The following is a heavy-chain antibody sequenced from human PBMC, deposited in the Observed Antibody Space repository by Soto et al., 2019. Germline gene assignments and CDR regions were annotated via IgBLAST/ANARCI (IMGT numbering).Heavy chain of an antibody. CDR3: ARVFSSGSGWMYYFDF. V-gene: IGHV4-4*02. D-gene: IGHD6-25*01. CDR1: SGSISTGNW. J-gene: IGHJ4*02. Sequence: QVELQESGPRLVKSSGTLSLTCEVSSGSISTGNWWSWVRQPPGKGLEWIGEIYYTGATNYNPSLQSRVTMTIYKSQDQFSLILTSATAADTAVYYCARVFSSGSGWMYYFDFWGQGILVSVSS. CDR2: IYYTGAT.